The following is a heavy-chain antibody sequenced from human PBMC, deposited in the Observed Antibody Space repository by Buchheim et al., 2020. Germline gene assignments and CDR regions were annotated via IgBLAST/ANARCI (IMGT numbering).Heavy chain of an antibody. CDR3: ARQDCSSGVCYFFDH. D-gene: IGHD2-8*01. V-gene: IGHV5-10-1*03. Sequence: EVQLVQSGAEVKKPGESLRISCKGFGYTFTSHWISWVRQMPGQGLEWMGRIDPDDSYTNYSPSFQGHVTISADKSISTAYPPWRSLKASDTAMYYCARQDCSSGVCYFFDHWGQGTL. CDR1: GYTFTSHW. J-gene: IGHJ4*02. CDR2: IDPDDSYT.